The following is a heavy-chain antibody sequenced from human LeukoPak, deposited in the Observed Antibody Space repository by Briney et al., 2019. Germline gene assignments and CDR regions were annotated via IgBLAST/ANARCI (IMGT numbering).Heavy chain of an antibody. CDR2: ISGSGGST. D-gene: IGHD2-2*01. V-gene: IGHV3-23*01. J-gene: IGHJ3*02. Sequence: GGSLRLSCAASGCTFSSYAMSWVRQAPGKGLEGVSAISGSGGSTYYADSVKGHFNISRDNSKNTLYLQMNSLRAEDTAVYYCAKDKGVRSTSLDAFDIWGQGTMVTVSS. CDR3: AKDKGVRSTSLDAFDI. CDR1: GCTFSSYA.